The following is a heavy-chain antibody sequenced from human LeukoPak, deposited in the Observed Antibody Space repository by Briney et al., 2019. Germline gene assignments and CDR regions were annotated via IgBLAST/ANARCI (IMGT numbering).Heavy chain of an antibody. J-gene: IGHJ3*02. CDR2: IRGSGGGT. V-gene: IGHV3-23*01. CDR3: ARAEVPAAIKSGAFDI. CDR1: GFTFSNYA. D-gene: IGHD2-2*01. Sequence: PGGSLRLSCAASGFTFSNYAMTWVRLAPGKGLEWVSSIRGSGGGTSYADSVKGRFTMYRDNSRDTLYLQMNSLRAEDTAVYYCARAEVPAAIKSGAFDIWGQGTMVTVSS.